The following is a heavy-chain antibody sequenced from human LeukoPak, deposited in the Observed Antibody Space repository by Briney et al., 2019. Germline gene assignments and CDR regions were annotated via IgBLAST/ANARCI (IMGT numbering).Heavy chain of an antibody. D-gene: IGHD6-13*01. V-gene: IGHV3-21*01. Sequence: GGSLRLSCAASGFTFSSYSMNWVRQAPGKGLEWVSSISSSSSYIYYADSVKGRFTISRDNAKNSLYLQMNSLRAEDTAVYYRASSSWTNWFDPWGQGTLVTVSS. CDR3: ASSSWTNWFDP. J-gene: IGHJ5*02. CDR2: ISSSSSYI. CDR1: GFTFSSYS.